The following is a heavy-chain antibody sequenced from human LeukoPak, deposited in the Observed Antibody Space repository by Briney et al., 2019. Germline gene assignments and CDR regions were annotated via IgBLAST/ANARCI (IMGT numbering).Heavy chain of an antibody. CDR1: GGSFSGYY. CDR3: ARVPVGYCSSISCYGVSDY. D-gene: IGHD2-2*01. Sequence: PSETLSLTCAVYGGSFSGYYWSWIRQPPGKGLEWIGEINHSGSTNYNPSLKSRVTISVDTSKNQFSLKLSSVTAADTAVYYCARVPVGYCSSISCYGVSDYWGQGALVTVSS. CDR2: INHSGST. J-gene: IGHJ4*02. V-gene: IGHV4-34*01.